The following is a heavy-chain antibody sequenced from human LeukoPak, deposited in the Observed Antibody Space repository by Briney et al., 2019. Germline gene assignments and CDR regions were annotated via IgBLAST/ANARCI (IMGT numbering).Heavy chain of an antibody. CDR1: GFTFSRYW. Sequence: PGGSLRLSCAASGFTFSRYWMHWVRQAPGKGLVWVSRINSDGSSTSYADSVKGRFTISRDNAKNTLYLQMNSLRAEDTAVYYCARRLVVRGVIIYPDHAFDIWGQGTMVTVSS. CDR2: INSDGSST. V-gene: IGHV3-74*01. J-gene: IGHJ3*02. CDR3: ARRLVVRGVIIYPDHAFDI. D-gene: IGHD3-10*01.